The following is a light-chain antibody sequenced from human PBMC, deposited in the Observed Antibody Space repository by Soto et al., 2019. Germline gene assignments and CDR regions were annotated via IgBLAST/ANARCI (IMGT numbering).Light chain of an antibody. V-gene: IGKV1-39*01. CDR2: DAA. CDR3: QQYNNWPLA. J-gene: IGKJ2*01. Sequence: DIQMTQSPYSLSAAVGDRVTIACRASQNINTYLNWYQQKPGKAPKLLMFDAASLQSGVPSRFSGSGSRTDFTLTITSLQPEDFAVYYCQQYNNWPLAFGQGTKLEIK. CDR1: QNINTY.